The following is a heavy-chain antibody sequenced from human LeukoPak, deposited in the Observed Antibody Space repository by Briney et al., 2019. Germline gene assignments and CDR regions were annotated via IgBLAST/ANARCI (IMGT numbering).Heavy chain of an antibody. CDR2: INSDGGTT. CDR1: GFTFSKYW. D-gene: IGHD3-22*01. Sequence: GGSLRLSCAASGFTFSKYWMYWVRHAPGEGQVWVSRINSDGGTTTYADSVKGQFTISRDNAKNTLYLQMNSLRSEDTAVYYCARAFYYASSGYSYYFDYWGQGTLVTVSS. V-gene: IGHV3-74*01. J-gene: IGHJ4*02. CDR3: ARAFYYASSGYSYYFDY.